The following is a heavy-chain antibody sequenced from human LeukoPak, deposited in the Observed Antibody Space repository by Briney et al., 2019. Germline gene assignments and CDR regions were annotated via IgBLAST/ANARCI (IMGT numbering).Heavy chain of an antibody. V-gene: IGHV4-34*01. Sequence: SETLSLTCALYGGSFSGYYWSWIRQPPGKGLEWIGEMNHSGSTNYNPSLKSRVTISVDTPKNQLSLTLSSVSAADTAVYYCARGGYCGGDCYRGQAALAYNWFDPWGQGTLVTVSS. CDR1: GGSFSGYY. D-gene: IGHD2-21*02. CDR2: MNHSGST. CDR3: ARGGYCGGDCYRGQAALAYNWFDP. J-gene: IGHJ5*02.